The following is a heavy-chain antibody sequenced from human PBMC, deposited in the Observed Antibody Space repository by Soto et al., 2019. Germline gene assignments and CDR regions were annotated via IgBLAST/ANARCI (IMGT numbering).Heavy chain of an antibody. Sequence: GGSLRLSCAASGFIFSTYEFNWVRQAPGRGLECISYISVSGNIIKYAESVKGRFTISRDNAKNSLWLQMNSLRDEDTAVYYCARWGAAWGMDVWGQGTTVTV. D-gene: IGHD3-16*01. CDR2: ISVSGNII. J-gene: IGHJ6*02. V-gene: IGHV3-48*03. CDR3: ARWGAAWGMDV. CDR1: GFIFSTYE.